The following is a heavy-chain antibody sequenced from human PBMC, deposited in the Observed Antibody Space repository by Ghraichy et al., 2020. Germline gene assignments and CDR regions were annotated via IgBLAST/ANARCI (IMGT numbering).Heavy chain of an antibody. CDR1: GYTFTSYG. CDR3: ARDGGPGAYYGDQPFDY. J-gene: IGHJ4*02. Sequence: ASVKVSCKASGYTFTSYGISWVRQAPGQGLEWMGWISAYNGNTNYAQKLQGRVTMTTDTSTSTAYMELRSLRSDDTAVYYCARDGGPGAYYGDQPFDYWGQGTLVTVSS. D-gene: IGHD4-17*01. CDR2: ISAYNGNT. V-gene: IGHV1-18*01.